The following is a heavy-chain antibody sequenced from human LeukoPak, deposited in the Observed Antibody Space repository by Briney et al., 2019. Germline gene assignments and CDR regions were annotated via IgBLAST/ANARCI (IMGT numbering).Heavy chain of an antibody. CDR3: ARGGQSLQRRDGFDY. CDR1: AFTFSTYN. D-gene: IGHD5-24*01. CDR2: ISPTGGYI. J-gene: IGHJ4*02. Sequence: GGSLRLSCAASAFTFSTYNINWVRQAPGKGLDWVSSISPTGGYIYYADSVKGRFTISRDNAKNSLFLQMNSLRVEDTAVYYCARGGQSLQRRDGFDYWGQGTLVTVSS. V-gene: IGHV3-21*01.